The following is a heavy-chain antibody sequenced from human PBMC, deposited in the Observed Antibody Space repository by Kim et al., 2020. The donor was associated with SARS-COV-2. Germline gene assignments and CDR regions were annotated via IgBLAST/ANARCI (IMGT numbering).Heavy chain of an antibody. Sequence: SETLSLTCTVSGDSVRSTAYFWVWIRQPPGKGLEWIGSVHSGGTTSYNPSLRSRLTISMDTSKNQFSLNLMSVTAADTAVYYCATRILASRGGWGQGTLVPVPS. D-gene: IGHD3-16*01. CDR1: GDSVRSTAYF. J-gene: IGHJ4*02. CDR2: VHSGGTT. V-gene: IGHV4-39*01. CDR3: ATRILASRGG.